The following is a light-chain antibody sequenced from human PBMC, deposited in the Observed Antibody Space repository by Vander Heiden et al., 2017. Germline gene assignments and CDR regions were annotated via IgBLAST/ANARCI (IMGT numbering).Light chain of an antibody. V-gene: IGLV8-61*01. CDR3: VLYMGSGISV. J-gene: IGLJ1*01. CDR1: SGSVSTSYY. CDR2: STN. Sequence: TVVTQEPSFSVSPGGTVPLTCGLSSGSVSTSYYPSWYQQTPGQAPRTLIYSTNTRSSGVPDRFSGSILGNKAALTITGAQADDESDYYCVLYMGSGISVFGTGTKVTVL.